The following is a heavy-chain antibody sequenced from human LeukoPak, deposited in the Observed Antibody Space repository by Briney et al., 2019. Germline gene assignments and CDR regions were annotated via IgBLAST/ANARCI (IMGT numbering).Heavy chain of an antibody. J-gene: IGHJ4*02. CDR3: ARLWFGELLLFDS. CDR2: ISSTSDTI. Sequence: GGSLRLSCAASGFTFSSYSMNWVRQAPGKGLEWVSYISSTSDTIYYADSVKGRFTISRDNAKDSLFLQMNSLRDEDTAVYCCARLWFGELLLFDSWGQGTLVTVSS. CDR1: GFTFSSYS. V-gene: IGHV3-48*02. D-gene: IGHD3-10*01.